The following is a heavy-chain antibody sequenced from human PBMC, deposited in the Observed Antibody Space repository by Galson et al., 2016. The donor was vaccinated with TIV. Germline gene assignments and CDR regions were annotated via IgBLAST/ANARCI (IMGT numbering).Heavy chain of an antibody. Sequence: SVKVSCKASGGSFTSYAISWVRQAPGQGLEWMGAIVPMFGISTYAQTFQGRVTITADESTSTAYMELSSLRSQDTAVYYCARGGWSGDPGDYHYYYMDVGGKGTTVTVSS. J-gene: IGHJ6*03. D-gene: IGHD3-3*01. CDR3: ARGGWSGDPGDYHYYYMDV. CDR2: IVPMFGIS. CDR1: GGSFTSYA. V-gene: IGHV1-69*13.